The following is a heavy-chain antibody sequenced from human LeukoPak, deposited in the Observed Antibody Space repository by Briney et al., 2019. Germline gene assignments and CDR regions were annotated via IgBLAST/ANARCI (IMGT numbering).Heavy chain of an antibody. Sequence: GESLKISCKTSGYSFTSYWIGWVRQMPGKGLEWMGLIYPGDSETRYSPSFQGQVTLSVDKSITTAYLQWTSLKASDTAMYYCARQHDYGDYDYWGQGTLVIVSS. V-gene: IGHV5-51*01. D-gene: IGHD4-17*01. J-gene: IGHJ4*02. CDR2: IYPGDSET. CDR3: ARQHDYGDYDY. CDR1: GYSFTSYW.